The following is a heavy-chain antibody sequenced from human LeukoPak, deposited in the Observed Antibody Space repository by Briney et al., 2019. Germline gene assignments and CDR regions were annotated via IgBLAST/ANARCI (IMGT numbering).Heavy chain of an antibody. D-gene: IGHD2-2*03. Sequence: ASVKVPCKASGYTFTDFYIHWVRQAPGHGLEWMGWISPKTGVTNYAQRFQGRVTMTRDTSLTTTYLELRGLTSDDTAVYSCARHGYCGNPRCYPDYYYIDVWGKGTQVTVSS. CDR3: ARHGYCGNPRCYPDYYYIDV. CDR1: GYTFTDFY. J-gene: IGHJ6*03. V-gene: IGHV1-2*02. CDR2: ISPKTGVT.